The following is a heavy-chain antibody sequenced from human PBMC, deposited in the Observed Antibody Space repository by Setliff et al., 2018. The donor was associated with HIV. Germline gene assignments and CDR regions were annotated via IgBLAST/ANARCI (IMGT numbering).Heavy chain of an antibody. Sequence: ASVKVSCKPSGYTFTNYDINWVRQAAGQGLEWMGWMNPGSRNTGYAQRLEGSVTMTWDTSISTAYMELNNVKFVDTAVYYCARARTDHYDRGRRSHYYIDVWARGATVTVSS. CDR1: GYTFTNYD. CDR2: MNPGSRNT. V-gene: IGHV1-8*02. CDR3: ARARTDHYDRGRRSHYYIDV. J-gene: IGHJ6*03. D-gene: IGHD3-22*01.